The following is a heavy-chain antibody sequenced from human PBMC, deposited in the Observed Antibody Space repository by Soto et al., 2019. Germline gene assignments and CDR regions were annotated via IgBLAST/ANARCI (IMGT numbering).Heavy chain of an antibody. Sequence: SETLSLTCTVSGGSISSGGYYWSWIRQHPGKGLEWIGYIYYSGSTYHNPSLQSRVTISVDTSKNQFSLKLSSVTAADTAVYYCARVYLSDFDIWGQGTMVTVSS. V-gene: IGHV4-31*03. J-gene: IGHJ3*02. CDR3: ARVYLSDFDI. CDR2: IYYSGST. CDR1: GGSISSGGYY.